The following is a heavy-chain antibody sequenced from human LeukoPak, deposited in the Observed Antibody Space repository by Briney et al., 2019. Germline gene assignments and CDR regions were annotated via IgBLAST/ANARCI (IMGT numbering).Heavy chain of an antibody. D-gene: IGHD2-2*01. Sequence: KSGESLKISCKGSGYSFTSYWIGWVRQMPGKGLEWMGIIYPGDSDTRYSPSFQGQVTISADKSISTAYLQWSSLKASDTATYYCARQVEYCSSTSCSTPFDPWGQGTLVTVSS. CDR2: IYPGDSDT. CDR1: GYSFTSYW. V-gene: IGHV5-51*01. J-gene: IGHJ5*02. CDR3: ARQVEYCSSTSCSTPFDP.